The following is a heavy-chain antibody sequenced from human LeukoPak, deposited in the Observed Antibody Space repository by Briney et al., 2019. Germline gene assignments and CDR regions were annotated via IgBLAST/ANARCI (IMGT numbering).Heavy chain of an antibody. J-gene: IGHJ3*02. Sequence: PGGSLRLSCAASGFTFSRFWMNGVREAPGRGREWAANIDQSGGRNNYVDSVKGRFTISRDNAKNSLFLEMSSLRADDTAVYFCARDVEGGTFDIWGQGTTVTVSS. CDR2: IDQSGGRN. CDR3: ARDVEGGTFDI. D-gene: IGHD3-16*01. V-gene: IGHV3-7*03. CDR1: GFTFSRFW.